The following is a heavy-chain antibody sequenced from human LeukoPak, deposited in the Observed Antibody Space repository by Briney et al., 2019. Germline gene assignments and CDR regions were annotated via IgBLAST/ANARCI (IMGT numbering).Heavy chain of an antibody. V-gene: IGHV3-30*04. CDR2: ISYDGSNK. CDR3: AREGHCSSTSCYYLGHYYYYYMDV. J-gene: IGHJ6*03. D-gene: IGHD2-2*01. Sequence: GGSLRLSCAASGFTFSSYAMHWVRQAPGKGLEWVAVISYDGSNKYYADSVKGRFTISRDNSKNTLYLQMNSLRAEDTAVYYCAREGHCSSTSCYYLGHYYYYYMDVWGKGTTVTVSS. CDR1: GFTFSSYA.